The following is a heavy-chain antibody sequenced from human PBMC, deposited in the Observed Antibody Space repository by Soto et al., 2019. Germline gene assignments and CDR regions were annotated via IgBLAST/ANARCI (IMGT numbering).Heavy chain of an antibody. J-gene: IGHJ4*02. V-gene: IGHV3-9*02. CDR1: GFTADDYA. D-gene: IGHD4-17*01. CDR3: PNDIKWVGMTTIHYFDS. CDR2: ISSNSDTI. Sequence: EVQLVESGGGLVQPGRSLRLSCVASGFTADDYALHWVRQAPGKGLEWVSGISSNSDTIHYADSVKGRFTISRDNAKNSLFLQMTSLRPEDTAVYYCPNDIKWVGMTTIHYFDSWGQGTLVTVSS.